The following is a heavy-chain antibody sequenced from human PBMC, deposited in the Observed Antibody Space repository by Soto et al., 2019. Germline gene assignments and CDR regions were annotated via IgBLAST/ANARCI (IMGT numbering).Heavy chain of an antibody. V-gene: IGHV4-34*01. Sequence: SLTCAVYGGSFSGYYWSWIRQPPGKGLEWIGEINHSGSTNYNPSLKSRVTISVDTSKNQFSLKLSSVTAADTAVYYCARAKGVPAAIGLDYWGQGTLVTVSS. CDR2: INHSGST. J-gene: IGHJ4*02. D-gene: IGHD2-2*02. CDR1: GGSFSGYY. CDR3: ARAKGVPAAIGLDY.